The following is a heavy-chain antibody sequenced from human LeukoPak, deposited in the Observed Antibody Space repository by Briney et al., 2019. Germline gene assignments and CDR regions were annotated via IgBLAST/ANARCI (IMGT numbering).Heavy chain of an antibody. CDR1: GFTFSSYA. D-gene: IGHD3-10*01. Sequence: PGGSLRLSCAASGFTFSSYAMSWVRQAPGKGLEWVSAISGSGGSTYYADSVKGRFTISRDNSKNTLYLQMNSLRAEDTAVYYCTRLDHVLLWFGELTYWGQGTLVTVSS. J-gene: IGHJ4*02. CDR2: ISGSGGST. CDR3: TRLDHVLLWFGELTY. V-gene: IGHV3-23*01.